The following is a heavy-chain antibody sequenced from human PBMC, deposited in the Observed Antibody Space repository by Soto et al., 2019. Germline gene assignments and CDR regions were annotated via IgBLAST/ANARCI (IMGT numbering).Heavy chain of an antibody. D-gene: IGHD2-15*01. Sequence: SVKVSCKASGGTFSTHAIIWVRQAPGHGLEWMGGIIPISGTTYYTQKFQGRVTITADEPTSTAFMQLSSLKSEDTAVFYCARGYCSGGNCYSGMDVWGQGTMVTVSS. CDR1: GGTFSTHA. V-gene: IGHV1-69*13. CDR3: ARGYCSGGNCYSGMDV. CDR2: IIPISGTT. J-gene: IGHJ6*02.